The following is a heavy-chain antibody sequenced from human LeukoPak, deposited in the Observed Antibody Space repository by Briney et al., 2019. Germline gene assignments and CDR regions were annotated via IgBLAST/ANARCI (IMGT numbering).Heavy chain of an antibody. D-gene: IGHD5-12*01. CDR3: TTDLLGGYSGYDPSYYYYYMDV. Sequence: PGGSLRLSCAASGFTFSNAWMSWVRQAPGKGLGWVGRIKSKTDGGTTDYAAPVKGRFTISRDDSKNTLYLQMNSLKTEDTAVYYCTTDLLGGYSGYDPSYYYYYMDVWGKGTTVTVSS. V-gene: IGHV3-15*01. CDR1: GFTFSNAW. CDR2: IKSKTDGGTT. J-gene: IGHJ6*03.